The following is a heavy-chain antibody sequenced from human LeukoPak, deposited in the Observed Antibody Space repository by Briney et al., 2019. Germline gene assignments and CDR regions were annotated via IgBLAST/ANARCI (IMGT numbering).Heavy chain of an antibody. Sequence: ASVKVSCKASGGTFTSYAISWVRQAPGQGLEWMGGIIPIFGTANYAQKFQGRVTITADKSTSTAYMELSSLRSEDTAVYYCARGFKGWLQPATLVFDYWGQGTLVTVSS. CDR3: ARGFKGWLQPATLVFDY. CDR1: GGTFTSYA. CDR2: IIPIFGTA. V-gene: IGHV1-69*06. D-gene: IGHD5-24*01. J-gene: IGHJ4*02.